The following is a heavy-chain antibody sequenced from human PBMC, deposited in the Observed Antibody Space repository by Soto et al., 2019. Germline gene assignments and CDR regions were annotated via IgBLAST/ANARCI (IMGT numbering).Heavy chain of an antibody. D-gene: IGHD6-19*01. CDR2: INHSGST. J-gene: IGHJ5*02. CDR1: GGSFIGYY. CDR3: ARGRYSSGLFDP. Sequence: SETLSLTCAFYGGSFIGYYWSWIRQPPGKGLEWIGEINHSGSTNYNPSLKSRVTISVDTSKNQFSLKLSSVTAADTAVYYCARGRYSSGLFDPWGQGTLVTVSS. V-gene: IGHV4-34*01.